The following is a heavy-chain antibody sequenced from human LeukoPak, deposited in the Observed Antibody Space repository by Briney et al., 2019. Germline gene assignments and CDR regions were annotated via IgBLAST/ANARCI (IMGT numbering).Heavy chain of an antibody. CDR2: ISSSGSTI. J-gene: IGHJ2*01. V-gene: IGHV3-11*01. Sequence: PGGSLRLSCAASGFTFSDYYMSWIRQAPGKGLEWVSYISSSGSTIYYADSVKGRFTISRDNAKNSLYLQMNSLRAEDTAVYYCARAHVIVVVLGYFDLWGRGTLVTVSS. D-gene: IGHD3-22*01. CDR3: ARAHVIVVVLGYFDL. CDR1: GFTFSDYY.